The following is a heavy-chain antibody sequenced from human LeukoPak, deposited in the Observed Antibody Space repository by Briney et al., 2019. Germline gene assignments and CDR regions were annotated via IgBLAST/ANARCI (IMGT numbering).Heavy chain of an antibody. Sequence: GESLKISCKGSGYSFTSYWIGWVRQMPGKGLEWMGIIYPGDSDTRYSPSFQGQVTISADKSISTAYLQWSSLKASDTAMYYCARAGYCSSTSCYRRGFDYWGQGTLVTVSS. D-gene: IGHD2-2*02. CDR3: ARAGYCSSTSCYRRGFDY. CDR2: IYPGDSDT. V-gene: IGHV5-51*01. CDR1: GYSFTSYW. J-gene: IGHJ4*02.